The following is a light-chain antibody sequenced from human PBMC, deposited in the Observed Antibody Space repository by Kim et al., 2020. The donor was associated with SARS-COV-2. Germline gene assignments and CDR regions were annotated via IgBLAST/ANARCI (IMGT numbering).Light chain of an antibody. CDR1: QSISSY. J-gene: IGKJ3*01. V-gene: IGKV1-39*01. Sequence: DIQMTQSPSSLSASVGDRVITTCRASQSISSYLNWYQQKSGKAPKLLIYAASSLQSGVPSRFSGSGSGTDFTLTISGLQPEDVATYYCQQTYTTLLFTFGPGTKVDIK. CDR2: AAS. CDR3: QQTYTTLLFT.